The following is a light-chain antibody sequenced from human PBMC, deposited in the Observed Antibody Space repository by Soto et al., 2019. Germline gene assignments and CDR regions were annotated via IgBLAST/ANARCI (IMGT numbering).Light chain of an antibody. V-gene: IGKV3-11*01. CDR2: DAS. J-gene: IGKJ5*01. CDR3: QQRSNWPSIT. CDR1: RSVSNR. Sequence: IMMTQSPATLSVSPGETVTFSCRASRSVSNRLAWYQQKPGQAPRLLMHDASNRATGIPVRFSGSGAGTDFTLTISSLEPEDSAVYYCQQRSNWPSITFGQGTRLEI.